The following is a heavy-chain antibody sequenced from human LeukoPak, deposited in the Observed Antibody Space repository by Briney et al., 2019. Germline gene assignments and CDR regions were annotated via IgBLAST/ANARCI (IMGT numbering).Heavy chain of an antibody. CDR1: GFTFSSYS. Sequence: PGGSPRLSCAASGFTFSSYSMNWVRQAPGKGLEWVSSISSSSSYISYADSVKGRFTVSRDNAKNSLYLQMNSLRAEDTAMYYCARDVSGYSYGLGDYWGQGTLVTVSS. J-gene: IGHJ4*02. D-gene: IGHD5-18*01. V-gene: IGHV3-21*01. CDR2: ISSSSSYI. CDR3: ARDVSGYSYGLGDY.